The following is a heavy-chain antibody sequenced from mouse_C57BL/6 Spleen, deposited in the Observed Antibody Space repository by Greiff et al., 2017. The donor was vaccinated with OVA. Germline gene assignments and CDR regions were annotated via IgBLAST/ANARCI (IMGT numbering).Heavy chain of an antibody. CDR1: GYAFTNYL. D-gene: IGHD2-2*01. V-gene: IGHV1-54*01. CDR3: ARSYGYGRESWFAY. J-gene: IGHJ3*01. Sequence: QVQLQQSGAELVRPGTSVKVSCKASGYAFTNYLIEWVKQRPGQGLEWIGVINPGSGGTNYNEKFKGKATLTADKSSSTAYMQLSSLTSEDSAVYFCARSYGYGRESWFAYWGQGTLVTVSA. CDR2: INPGSGGT.